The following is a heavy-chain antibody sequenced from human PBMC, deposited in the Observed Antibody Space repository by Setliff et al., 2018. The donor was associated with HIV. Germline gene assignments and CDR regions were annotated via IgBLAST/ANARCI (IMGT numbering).Heavy chain of an antibody. CDR2: IYTSGST. Sequence: PSETLSLTCTVSGGSISGFYWSWIRQSAGKGLEWIGRIYTSGSTNYNPSLKSRVTISVDTSKNQFSLKLSSVTAADTAVYYCARHCGGYDSSGYYYVVKGPGAFDIWGQGT. J-gene: IGHJ3*02. V-gene: IGHV4-4*07. CDR3: ARHCGGYDSSGYYYVVKGPGAFDI. D-gene: IGHD3-22*01. CDR1: GGSISGFY.